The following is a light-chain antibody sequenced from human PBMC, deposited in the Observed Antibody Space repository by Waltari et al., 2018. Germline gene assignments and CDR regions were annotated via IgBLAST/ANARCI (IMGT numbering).Light chain of an antibody. CDR1: NLGRKN. V-gene: IGLV3-21*02. CDR3: HVWDTSSDSQI. J-gene: IGLJ2*01. CDR2: DDS. Sequence: SYVLTQPPSVSVAPGQTAKITCGGNNLGRKNVHWYQQRPGQAPVLVVHDDSERPSGIPERFSGSNSRNTATLTVHRVEAGDEADYYCHVWDTSSDSQIFGGGTKLTVL.